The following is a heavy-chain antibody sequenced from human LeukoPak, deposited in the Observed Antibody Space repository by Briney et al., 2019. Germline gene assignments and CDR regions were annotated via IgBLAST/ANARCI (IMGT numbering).Heavy chain of an antibody. CDR3: ARWPFIAAAGAFDY. D-gene: IGHD6-13*01. CDR1: GGSISSSSYY. CDR2: IYYSGST. Sequence: SETLSLTCTVSGGSISSSSYYWGWIRQPPGKGLEWIGSIYYSGSTYYNPSLKSRVTISVDTSKNQFSLKLSSVTAADTAVYYCARWPFIAAAGAFDYWGQGTLVTVSS. J-gene: IGHJ4*02. V-gene: IGHV4-39*07.